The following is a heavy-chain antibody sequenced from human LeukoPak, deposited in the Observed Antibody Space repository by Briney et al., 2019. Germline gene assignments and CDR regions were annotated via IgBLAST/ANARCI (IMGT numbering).Heavy chain of an antibody. CDR3: ARSSGSYHGYYYYYYMDV. D-gene: IGHD1-26*01. V-gene: IGHV3-11*01. Sequence: GGSLRLSCAASGLRFSDYYVSWIRQAPGKGLQWVSYISSGGDIMHYADSVKGRFTSSRDNAKNSGYLEMNSLGAEDTAVYYCARSSGSYHGYYYYYYMDVWGKGTTVTVSS. J-gene: IGHJ6*03. CDR2: ISSGGDIM. CDR1: GLRFSDYY.